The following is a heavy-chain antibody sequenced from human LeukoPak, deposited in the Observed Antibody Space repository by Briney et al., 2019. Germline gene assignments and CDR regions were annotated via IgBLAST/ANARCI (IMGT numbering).Heavy chain of an antibody. V-gene: IGHV3-74*01. CDR2: INSEGSST. CDR3: ARDHHYYGSGTAVPS. D-gene: IGHD3-10*01. CDR1: GFTFSSYW. J-gene: IGHJ4*02. Sequence: PGGSLRLSCAASGFTFSSYWMHWVRQAPGEGLVWVSRINSEGSSTNYADSVKGRFTISRDNAKNTLYLQMNSLRAEDTAVYYCARDHHYYGSGTAVPSWGQGTLVTVSS.